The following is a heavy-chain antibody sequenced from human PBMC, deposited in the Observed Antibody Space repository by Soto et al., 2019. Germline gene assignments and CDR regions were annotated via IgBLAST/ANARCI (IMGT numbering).Heavy chain of an antibody. Sequence: GGSLRLSCAASGFTFSSYGMHWVRQAPGKGLEWVAVISYDGSNKYYADSVKGRFTISRDNSKNTLYLQMNSLRAEDTAVYYCAKDGSSSHYYYYGMDVWGQGTTVTVSS. CDR1: GFTFSSYG. V-gene: IGHV3-30*18. D-gene: IGHD6-6*01. CDR2: ISYDGSNK. J-gene: IGHJ6*02. CDR3: AKDGSSSHYYYYGMDV.